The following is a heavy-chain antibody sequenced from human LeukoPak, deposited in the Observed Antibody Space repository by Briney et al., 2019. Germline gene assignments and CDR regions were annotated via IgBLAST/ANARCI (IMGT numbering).Heavy chain of an antibody. V-gene: IGHV1-2*02. J-gene: IGHJ4*02. D-gene: IGHD3-10*01. CDR2: INPKRGGT. Sequence: ASVTVSFKSSVYTFTCYYMHWVRQAPAQGREGMGWINPKRGGTNNVHKFQGRVTIARDTSISTAFLELSRLRSDDTAVYYCARSLWSYYPTFDYWGQGTLVTVSS. CDR1: VYTFTCYY. CDR3: ARSLWSYYPTFDY.